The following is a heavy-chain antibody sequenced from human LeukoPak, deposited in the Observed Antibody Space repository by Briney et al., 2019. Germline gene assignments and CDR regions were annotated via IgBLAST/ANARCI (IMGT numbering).Heavy chain of an antibody. J-gene: IGHJ5*02. CDR3: AREGSSGSYWNWFDP. D-gene: IGHD6-19*01. CDR2: IYYSGST. V-gene: IGHV4-59*01. Sequence: PSETLSLTCTVSGGSISSYYWSWIRQPPGEGLEWIGYIYYSGSTNYNPSLKSRVTISVDTSKNQFSLKLSSVTAADTAVYYCAREGSSGSYWNWFDPWGQGTLVTVSS. CDR1: GGSISSYY.